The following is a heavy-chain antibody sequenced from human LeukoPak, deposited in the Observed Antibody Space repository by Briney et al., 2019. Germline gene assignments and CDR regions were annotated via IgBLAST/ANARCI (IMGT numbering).Heavy chain of an antibody. CDR1: GGSISSGGYS. CDR2: INHSGST. D-gene: IGHD3-10*01. V-gene: IGHV4-34*01. CDR3: ARPRVRGVIINPFDP. Sequence: SSETLSLTCAVSGGSISSGGYSWSWIRQPPGKGLEWIGEINHSGSTNYNPSLKSRVTISVDTSKNQFSLKLSSVTAADTAVYYCARPRVRGVIINPFDPWGQGTLVTVSS. J-gene: IGHJ5*02.